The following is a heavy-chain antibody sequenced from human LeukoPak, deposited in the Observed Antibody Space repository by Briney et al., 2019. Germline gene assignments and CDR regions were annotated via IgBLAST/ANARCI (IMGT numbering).Heavy chain of an antibody. D-gene: IGHD1-14*01. J-gene: IGHJ4*02. CDR3: ARIVPGAYLDF. CDR1: GFTFDNYG. Sequence: GGSLRLSCAASGFTFDNYGMTWVRQVPGKGLEWVSGINWNGGSAGYADSVKGRLTVSRDNAKNFLYLQMNSLRAEDTALYYCARIVPGAYLDFWGQGSLVTVSS. CDR2: INWNGGSA. V-gene: IGHV3-20*04.